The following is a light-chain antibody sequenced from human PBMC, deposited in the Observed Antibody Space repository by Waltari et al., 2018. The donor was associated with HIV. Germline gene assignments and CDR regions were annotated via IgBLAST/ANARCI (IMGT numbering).Light chain of an antibody. CDR2: AAS. CDR3: QQSYSSWT. J-gene: IGKJ1*01. CDR1: QSISSY. V-gene: IGKV1-39*01. Sequence: DIQMTQSPSSLSASVGDRVTIACRASQSISSYLNWYQQKPGKAPKVLIYAASSLQSGVPSRFSGSGSGTDFTLTINSLQPEDFATYFFQQSYSSWTFGQGTKVEIK.